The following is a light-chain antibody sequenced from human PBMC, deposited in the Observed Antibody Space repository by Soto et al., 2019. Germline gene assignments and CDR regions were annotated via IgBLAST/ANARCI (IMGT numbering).Light chain of an antibody. J-gene: IGKJ1*01. CDR1: QRISTW. CDR3: QQYNTSPWP. Sequence: DIQMTQSPSILSASVGDRVTITCRASQRISTWLAWYQQKPGKAPMLLIFEASTLEICVPSRFSGSGSGTQFTLTISVLLPDDFESYYCQQYNTSPWPFGQGTKVEIK. CDR2: EAS. V-gene: IGKV1-5*03.